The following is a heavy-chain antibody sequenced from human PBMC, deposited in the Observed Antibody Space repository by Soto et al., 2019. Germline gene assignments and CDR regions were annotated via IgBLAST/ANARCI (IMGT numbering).Heavy chain of an antibody. V-gene: IGHV4-59*01. J-gene: IGHJ3*02. D-gene: IGHD4-17*01. CDR3: ARFDYGDYPDAFDI. CDR2: IYYSGST. Sequence: PSETLSLTCTVSGGAIISYYWRCIRQPPGKGLEWIGYIYYSGSTNYNPSLKSRVTISVDTSKNQFSLKLSSVTAADTAVYYCARFDYGDYPDAFDIWGQGTMVTVSS. CDR1: GGAIISYY.